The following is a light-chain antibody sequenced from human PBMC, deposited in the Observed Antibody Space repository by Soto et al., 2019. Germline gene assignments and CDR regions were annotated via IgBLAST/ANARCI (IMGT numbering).Light chain of an antibody. J-gene: IGKJ4*01. Sequence: EIVLTQSPGTLSLSPGERATLSCRASQSVDRTSLAWYQQKPGQAPRLLIYGASRRATGIPDRFTGSGSGADFTLTISRLEPEDFAVYYCQQYGDSPLTFGGGTKMEIK. CDR3: QQYGDSPLT. CDR2: GAS. V-gene: IGKV3-20*01. CDR1: QSVDRTS.